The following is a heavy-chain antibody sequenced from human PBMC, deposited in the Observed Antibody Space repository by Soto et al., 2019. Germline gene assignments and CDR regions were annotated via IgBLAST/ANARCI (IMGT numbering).Heavy chain of an antibody. Sequence: QVRLQESGPGLVKPSQTLSLTCTVSGGSISSGDYYWSWIRQPPGKGLEWIGYIYYSGSTYYNPSPKVRVTISVDTSKNQFSLKLSSVTAADTAVYYCVREGMITFGGVIVSSWYFDLWGRGTLVTVSS. D-gene: IGHD3-16*02. CDR2: IYYSGST. J-gene: IGHJ2*01. V-gene: IGHV4-30-4*01. CDR1: GGSISSGDYY. CDR3: VREGMITFGGVIVSSWYFDL.